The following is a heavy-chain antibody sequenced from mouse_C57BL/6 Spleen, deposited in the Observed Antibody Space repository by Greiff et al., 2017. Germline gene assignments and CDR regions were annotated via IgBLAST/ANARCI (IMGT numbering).Heavy chain of an antibody. Sequence: VKLMESGAELVKPGASVKLSCKASGYTFTSYWMHWVKQRPGQGLEWIGMIHPNSGSTNYNEKFKSKATLTVDKSSSTAYMQLSSLTSEDSAVYYCARPYVGFAYWGQGTLVTVSA. V-gene: IGHV1-64*01. CDR2: IHPNSGST. CDR1: GYTFTSYW. D-gene: IGHD2-12*01. J-gene: IGHJ3*01. CDR3: ARPYVGFAY.